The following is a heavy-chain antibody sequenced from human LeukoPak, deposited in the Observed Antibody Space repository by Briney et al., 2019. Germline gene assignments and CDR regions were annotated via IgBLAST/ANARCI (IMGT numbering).Heavy chain of an antibody. D-gene: IGHD5-18*01. CDR3: ARDYSYPDY. J-gene: IGHJ4*02. Sequence: SETLSLTCSVSGASIGAYHWSWIRQPAGKGLEWIGRIYSSGRTNYIPSPKSRLTMSVDTSKNQFSLKLNSVTAADTAVYYCARDYSYPDYWGQGTLVTVSS. V-gene: IGHV4-4*07. CDR1: GASIGAYH. CDR2: IYSSGRT.